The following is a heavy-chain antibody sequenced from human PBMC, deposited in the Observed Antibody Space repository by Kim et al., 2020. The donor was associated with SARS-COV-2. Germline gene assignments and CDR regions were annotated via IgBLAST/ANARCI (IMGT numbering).Heavy chain of an antibody. Sequence: GGSLRLSCAASGFTFSSYAMHWVRQAPGKGLEWVAAISYDGSNKYYADSVKGRFTISRDNSKNTLYLQMNSLRAEDTAVYYCARGVMGLRYIDWVPTLDAFDIWGQGTLVTVSS. CDR2: ISYDGSNK. CDR1: GFTFSSYA. V-gene: IGHV3-30-3*01. J-gene: IGHJ3*02. CDR3: ARGVMGLRYIDWVPTLDAFDI. D-gene: IGHD3-9*01.